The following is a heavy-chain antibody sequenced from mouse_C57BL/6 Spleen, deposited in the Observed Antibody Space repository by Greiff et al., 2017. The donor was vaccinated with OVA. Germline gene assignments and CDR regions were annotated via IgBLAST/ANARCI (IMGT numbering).Heavy chain of an antibody. CDR1: GFTFSSYA. J-gene: IGHJ3*01. CDR3: ARDNRPTVPFAY. D-gene: IGHD1-1*01. Sequence: EVKLMESGGGLVKPGGSLKLSCAASGFTFSSYAMSWVRQTPEKRLEWVATISDGGSYTYYPDNVKGRFTISRDNAKNNLYLQMSHLKAEDTAMYYCARDNRPTVPFAYWGQGTLVTVSA. CDR2: ISDGGSYT. V-gene: IGHV5-4*01.